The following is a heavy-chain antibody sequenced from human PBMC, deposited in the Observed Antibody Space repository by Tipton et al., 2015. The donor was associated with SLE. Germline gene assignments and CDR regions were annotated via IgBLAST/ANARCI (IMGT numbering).Heavy chain of an antibody. V-gene: IGHV4-4*08. CDR1: GGSVSSYY. Sequence: GLVKPSETLSLTCTVSGGSVSSYYWNWIRQPPGKGLEWIGYIYASGSTNYNPSLKSRLTISVDTSKSQFSLKLRSVTAADTAVYYCARVRGISSWYDYWGQGTLVTVSS. CDR2: IYASGST. J-gene: IGHJ4*02. CDR3: ARVRGISSWYDY. D-gene: IGHD6-13*01.